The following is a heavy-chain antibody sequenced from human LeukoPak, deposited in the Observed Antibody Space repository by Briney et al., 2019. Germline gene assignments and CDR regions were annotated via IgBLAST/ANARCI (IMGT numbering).Heavy chain of an antibody. D-gene: IGHD3-22*01. V-gene: IGHV4-59*12. CDR2: IYHSGST. CDR1: GGSISSYY. CDR3: ARDGYYYDSSGYYFIDY. J-gene: IGHJ4*02. Sequence: SETLSLACTVSGGSISSYYWSWIRQPPGKGLEWIGEIYHSGSTNYNPSLKSRVTISVDKSKNQFSLKLSSVTAADTAVYFCARDGYYYDSSGYYFIDYWGQGTLVTVSS.